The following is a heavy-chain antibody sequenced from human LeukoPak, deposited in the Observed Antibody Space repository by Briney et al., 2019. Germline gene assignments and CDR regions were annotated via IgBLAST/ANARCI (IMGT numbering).Heavy chain of an antibody. Sequence: GGSLRLSCAASGFTLSSYWMSWVRQAPGKGLEWVANIKQDGSEKYYVDSVKGRFTISRDNARNSLYLQMNSLRAEDTALYYCARDSPNYYYFYMDVWGKGTTVTVSS. J-gene: IGHJ6*03. V-gene: IGHV3-7*01. CDR1: GFTLSSYW. CDR2: IKQDGSEK. CDR3: ARDSPNYYYFYMDV.